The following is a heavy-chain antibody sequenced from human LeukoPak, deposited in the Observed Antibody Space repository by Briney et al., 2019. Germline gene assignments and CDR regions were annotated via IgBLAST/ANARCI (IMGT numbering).Heavy chain of an antibody. V-gene: IGHV1-18*01. Sequence: GASVKVSCKASGHTFTSNGINWVRRAPEQGLKGMGWIRAYNGNTNYAQKLQGRVTMTTDTSTSTAYMELRSLRSDDTAVYYCVRWGAGMTTVTTTDYWGQGTLVTVSS. CDR3: VRWGAGMTTVTTTDY. CDR1: GHTFTSNG. D-gene: IGHD4-17*01. CDR2: IRAYNGNT. J-gene: IGHJ4*02.